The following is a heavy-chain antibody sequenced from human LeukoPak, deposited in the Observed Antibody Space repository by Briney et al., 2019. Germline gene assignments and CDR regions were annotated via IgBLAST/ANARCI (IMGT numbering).Heavy chain of an antibody. CDR1: SGSFSGYY. V-gene: IGHV4-34*01. D-gene: IGHD2-2*01. CDR2: INHSGST. CDR3: AGVANIVVVPAAPFHYYYGMDV. Sequence: SETLSLTCAVYSGSFSGYYWSWIRQPPGKGLEWIGEINHSGSTNYNPSLKSRVTISVDTSKNQFSLKLSSVTAADTAVYYCAGVANIVVVPAAPFHYYYGMDVWGQGTTVTVSS. J-gene: IGHJ6*02.